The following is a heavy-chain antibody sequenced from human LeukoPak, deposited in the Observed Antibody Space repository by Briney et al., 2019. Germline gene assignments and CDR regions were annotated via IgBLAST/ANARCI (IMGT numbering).Heavy chain of an antibody. J-gene: IGHJ4*02. Sequence: GGSLRLSCAASGFTFSDYYMSWIRQAPGKGLEWVSYISSSGSTIYYADSVKGRFTISRDNAKYSLYLQMNSLRAEDTAVYYCTTDFFSDYDFWSGLRDVWGQGTLVTVSS. CDR1: GFTFSDYY. CDR2: ISSSGSTI. D-gene: IGHD3-3*01. CDR3: TTDFFSDYDFWSGLRDV. V-gene: IGHV3-11*01.